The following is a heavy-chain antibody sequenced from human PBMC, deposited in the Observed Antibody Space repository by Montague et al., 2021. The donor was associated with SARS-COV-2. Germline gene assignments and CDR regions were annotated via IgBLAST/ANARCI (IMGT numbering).Heavy chain of an antibody. D-gene: IGHD4-17*01. CDR2: INYSGKT. CDR3: ASVYTVTYYFDY. V-gene: IGHV4-39*07. CDR1: GGSISSGTYY. Sequence: SETLSLTCTVYGGSISSGTYYWGWVRQPPGKGLEWIGTINYSGKTYYNPSLKSRVTISVDTSKNQFSLKLSSVTAADTAVYYCASVYTVTYYFDYWGRGTLVTVSS. J-gene: IGHJ4*02.